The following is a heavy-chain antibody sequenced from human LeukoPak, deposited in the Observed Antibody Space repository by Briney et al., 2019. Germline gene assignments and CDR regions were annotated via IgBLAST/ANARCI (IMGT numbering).Heavy chain of an antibody. Sequence: GGSLRLSCAASEFIFSNYGMSWVRQAPGKGLEWVSAISASGGGTYYADSVRGRFTISRDNSRNTLYLQMNSLRAEDTAIYYCAKEVTPGALLYGPFDYWGQGTLVTVSS. V-gene: IGHV3-23*01. D-gene: IGHD4-23*01. CDR2: ISASGGGT. J-gene: IGHJ4*02. CDR3: AKEVTPGALLYGPFDY. CDR1: EFIFSNYG.